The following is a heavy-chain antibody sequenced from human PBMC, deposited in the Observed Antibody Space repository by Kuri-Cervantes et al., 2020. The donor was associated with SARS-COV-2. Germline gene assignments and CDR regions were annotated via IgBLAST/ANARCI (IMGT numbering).Heavy chain of an antibody. Sequence: ASSKISCNASAHTITSYGISWVRHAPGQGRVWMGWISAYNGNTNYAQKLQGRFTMTTDNSTSTAYMELRSLRSDDTAVYYCARVTGYDFWSGSTENHAFDIWGQGTMVTVSS. CDR1: AHTITSYG. J-gene: IGHJ3*02. D-gene: IGHD3-3*01. CDR3: ARVTGYDFWSGSTENHAFDI. CDR2: ISAYNGNT. V-gene: IGHV1-18*01.